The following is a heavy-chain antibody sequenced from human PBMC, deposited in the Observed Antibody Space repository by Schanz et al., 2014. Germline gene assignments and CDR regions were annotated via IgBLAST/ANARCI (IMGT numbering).Heavy chain of an antibody. CDR3: AKSYDTSGYSGFDY. J-gene: IGHJ4*02. D-gene: IGHD3-22*01. Sequence: QVQLVESGGGLVKSGGSLRLSCATSGFIFSNFAIHWVRQAPGKGLEWVAVIWYDGSNKDYADSVKGRFTISRDNSKNMLYLQMNSLRTEDTAVYFCAKSYDTSGYSGFDYWGQGTLVTVSS. CDR2: IWYDGSNK. CDR1: GFIFSNFA. V-gene: IGHV3-30*02.